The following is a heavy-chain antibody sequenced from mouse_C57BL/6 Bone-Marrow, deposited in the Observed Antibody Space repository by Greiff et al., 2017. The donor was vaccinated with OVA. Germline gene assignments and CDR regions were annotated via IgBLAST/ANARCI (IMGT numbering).Heavy chain of an antibody. CDR2: ISNLAYSI. CDR3: ARRGNYAPFDY. V-gene: IGHV5-15*01. Sequence: EVKLVESGGGLVQPGGSLKLSCAASGFTFSDYGMAWVRQAPRKGPEWVAFISNLAYSIYYADTVTGRFTISRENAKNTLYLEMSSLRSEDTAMYYCARRGNYAPFDYWGQGTTLTVSS. J-gene: IGHJ2*01. CDR1: GFTFSDYG. D-gene: IGHD1-1*02.